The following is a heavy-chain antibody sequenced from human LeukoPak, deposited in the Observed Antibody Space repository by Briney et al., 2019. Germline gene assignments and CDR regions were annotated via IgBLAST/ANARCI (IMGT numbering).Heavy chain of an antibody. CDR3: ARGGYYGSGSYSN. CDR2: IYYSGST. J-gene: IGHJ4*02. Sequence: SETLSLTCAVSGYSISSGYYWGWIRQPPGKGLEWIGYIYYSGSTNYNPSLKSRVTISVDTSKNQFSLKLSSVTAADTAVYYCARGGYYGSGSYSNWGQGTLVTVSS. D-gene: IGHD3-10*01. CDR1: GYSISSGYY. V-gene: IGHV4-61*01.